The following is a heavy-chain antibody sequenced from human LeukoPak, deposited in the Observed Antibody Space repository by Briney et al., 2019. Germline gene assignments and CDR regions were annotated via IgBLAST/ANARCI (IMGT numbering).Heavy chain of an antibody. CDR2: ISSNGGST. CDR3: ARDLQAGEKFCSGGSCYSIAFDY. D-gene: IGHD2-15*01. V-gene: IGHV3-64*01. Sequence: PGGSLRLSCAASGFTFSSYAMHWVRQAPGKGLEYVSAISSNGGSTYYANSVKGRFTISRDNSKNTLYLQMGSLRAEDMAVYYCARDLQAGEKFCSGGSCYSIAFDYWGQGTLVTVSS. J-gene: IGHJ4*02. CDR1: GFTFSSYA.